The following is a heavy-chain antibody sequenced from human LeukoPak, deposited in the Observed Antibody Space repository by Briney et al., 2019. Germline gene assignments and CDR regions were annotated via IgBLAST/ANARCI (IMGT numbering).Heavy chain of an antibody. CDR2: IYPGDSDT. CDR3: ARQKNDLATDYYDSSGYYGY. V-gene: IGHV5-51*01. Sequence: GESLKISCKGSGYSFTSYWIGWVRQMPGKGLEWVGIIYPGDSDTRYSPSFQGQVTISADKSISTAYLQWSSLKASDTAMYYCARQKNDLATDYYDSSGYYGYWGQGTLVTVSS. D-gene: IGHD3-22*01. CDR1: GYSFTSYW. J-gene: IGHJ4*02.